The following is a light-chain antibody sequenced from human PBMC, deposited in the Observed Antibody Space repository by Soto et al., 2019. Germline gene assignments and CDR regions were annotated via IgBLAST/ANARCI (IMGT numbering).Light chain of an antibody. CDR3: QEYDKWQGT. CDR2: DAS. Sequence: DIVMTQSPATLSVSPGERATLSCRASQDIDNNLAWYQQKHGQSPTLLLYDASTRATGLPARWSGSASGAEFTLTISSLQFDGIAVYYYQEYDKWQGTFGRGTLV. CDR1: QDIDNN. V-gene: IGKV3-15*01. J-gene: IGKJ1*01.